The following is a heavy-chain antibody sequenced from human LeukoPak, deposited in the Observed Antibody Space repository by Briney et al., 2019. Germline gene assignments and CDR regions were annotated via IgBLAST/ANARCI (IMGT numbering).Heavy chain of an antibody. CDR3: ARDRSGVIRGADYYYYMDV. Sequence: GGSLRLSCAASGLTISSNYMNWVRQAPGKGLEWVSVIYSGGSTYYADSVKGRFTISRDNSKNTLYLQMNSLRAEDTAVYYCARDRSGVIRGADYYYYMDVWGKGTTVTISS. CDR1: GLTISSNY. D-gene: IGHD1-26*01. CDR2: IYSGGST. J-gene: IGHJ6*03. V-gene: IGHV3-53*01.